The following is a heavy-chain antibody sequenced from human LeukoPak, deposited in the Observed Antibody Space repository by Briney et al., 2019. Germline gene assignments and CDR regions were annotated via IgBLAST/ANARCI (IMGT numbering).Heavy chain of an antibody. J-gene: IGHJ4*02. CDR2: IYYSGST. CDR1: GGSISSYY. CDR3: ARGRLWSGYYLDY. V-gene: IGHV4-59*01. D-gene: IGHD3-3*01. Sequence: SETLSLTCTVSGGSISSYYWSWIRQPPGKGLEWIGYIYYSGSTNYNPSLKSRVTISVDTSKNQFSLKLSSVTAADTAVYYCARGRLWSGYYLDYWGQGTLVTVS.